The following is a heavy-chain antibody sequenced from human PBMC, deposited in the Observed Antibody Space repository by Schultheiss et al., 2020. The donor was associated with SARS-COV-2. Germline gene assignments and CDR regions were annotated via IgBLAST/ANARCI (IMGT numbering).Heavy chain of an antibody. Sequence: SQTLSLTCTVSGGSISSGGYYWSWIRQHPGKGLEWIGYIYYSGSTNYNPSLKSRVTISVDTSKNQFSLKLSSVTAADTAVYYCARGAADPGSYYFDYWGQGTLVTVSS. CDR2: IYYSGST. CDR1: GGSISSGGYY. J-gene: IGHJ4*02. V-gene: IGHV4-31*03. D-gene: IGHD6-13*01. CDR3: ARGAADPGSYYFDY.